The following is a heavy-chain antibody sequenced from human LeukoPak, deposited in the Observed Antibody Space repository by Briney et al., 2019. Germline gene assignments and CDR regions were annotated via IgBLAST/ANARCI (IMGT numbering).Heavy chain of an antibody. J-gene: IGHJ4*02. Sequence: SETLSLTCTVSGGSISSSSYYWGWIRQPPGKGLEWIGSIYYSGSTYYNPSLKSRVTISVDTSKNQFSLKLSSVTAADTAVYYCARVAWHVVRGVIAFGYWGQGTLVTVSS. CDR2: IYYSGST. D-gene: IGHD3-10*01. CDR3: ARVAWHVVRGVIAFGY. V-gene: IGHV4-39*07. CDR1: GGSISSSSYY.